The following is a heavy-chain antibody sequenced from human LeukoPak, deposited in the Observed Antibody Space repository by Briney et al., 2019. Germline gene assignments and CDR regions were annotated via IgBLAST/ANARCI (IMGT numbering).Heavy chain of an antibody. Sequence: GGSLRLSCAASGFTFSSYAMSWVRQAPGKGLEWVSAISGSGGSTYYADSVKGRFTISRDNSKNTLYLQMNSLRAEDTAVYYRASWTTVTSFGYWGQGTLVTVSS. V-gene: IGHV3-23*01. D-gene: IGHD4-17*01. CDR2: ISGSGGST. CDR1: GFTFSSYA. J-gene: IGHJ4*02. CDR3: ASWTTVTSFGY.